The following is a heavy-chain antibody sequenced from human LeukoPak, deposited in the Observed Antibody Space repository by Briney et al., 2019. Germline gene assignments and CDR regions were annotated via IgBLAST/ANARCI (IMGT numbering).Heavy chain of an antibody. J-gene: IGHJ4*02. Sequence: GSLRLSCAASGFTFSSYAMSWVRQAPGKGLEWIGEIYHSGSTNYNPSLKSRVTISVDKSKNQFSLKLSSVTAADTAVYYCARQQQLVKNWGQGTLVTVSS. CDR1: GFTFSSYAM. V-gene: IGHV4-4*02. CDR2: IYHSGST. CDR3: ARQQQLVKN. D-gene: IGHD6-13*01.